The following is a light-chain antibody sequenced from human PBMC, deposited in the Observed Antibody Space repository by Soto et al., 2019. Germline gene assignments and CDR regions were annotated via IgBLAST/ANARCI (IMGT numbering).Light chain of an antibody. Sequence: QAVVTQSPSAPASLGASVKLTCTLSSGYSTYAIAWHQQQSEKGPRFLMKINYDGTHSKGDGFFDRFSGSSSGAERHLTISSLQSDDEADYYCQSLGTGIQVFGGGTKLTVL. CDR2: INYDGTH. CDR3: QSLGTGIQV. CDR1: SGYSTYA. J-gene: IGLJ3*02. V-gene: IGLV4-69*01.